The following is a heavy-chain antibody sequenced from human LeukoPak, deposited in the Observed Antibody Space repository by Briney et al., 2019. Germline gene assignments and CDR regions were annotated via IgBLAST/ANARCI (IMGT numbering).Heavy chain of an antibody. CDR3: ARGRKYVATIIN. Sequence: PSETLSLTCAVSGGSISGSNWWSWIRQPPGKGLEWIGEIYHSGSTNYNPSLKSRVTISVDKSKTQFSLKLSSVTAADTAVYYCARGRKYVATIINWGQGTLVTVSS. CDR1: GGSISGSNW. J-gene: IGHJ4*02. D-gene: IGHD5-24*01. CDR2: IYHSGST. V-gene: IGHV4-4*02.